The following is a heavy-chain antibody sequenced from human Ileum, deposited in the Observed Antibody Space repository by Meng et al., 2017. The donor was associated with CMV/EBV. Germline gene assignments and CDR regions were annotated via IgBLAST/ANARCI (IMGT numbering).Heavy chain of an antibody. J-gene: IGHJ6*02. CDR2: IGGSDSDT. V-gene: IGHV3-23*01. CDR3: ARLGPLRFLEWLPAYYYYGMDV. Sequence: GGSLRLSCAASGFTFRDYAMSWVRQAPGKGLEWVSSIGGSDSDTHYADSVKGRFTISRDNSKNTLHLQMNSLRADDTAVYYCARLGPLRFLEWLPAYYYYGMDVWGQGTTVTVSS. CDR1: GFTFRDYA. D-gene: IGHD3-3*01.